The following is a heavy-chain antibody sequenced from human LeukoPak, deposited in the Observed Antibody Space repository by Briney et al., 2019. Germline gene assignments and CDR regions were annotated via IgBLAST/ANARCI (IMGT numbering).Heavy chain of an antibody. CDR2: INPNSGGT. J-gene: IGHJ4*02. CDR1: GYTFTGYY. CDR3: ARDYYYGSGSYEEPLDY. Sequence: GASVKVSCKASGYTFTGYYMHWVRQAPGQGLEWMGWINPNSGGTNYAQKFQGRVTMTRDTSISTAYMELSRPRSDDTAVYYCARDYYYGSGSYEEPLDYWGQGTLVTVSS. V-gene: IGHV1-2*02. D-gene: IGHD3-10*01.